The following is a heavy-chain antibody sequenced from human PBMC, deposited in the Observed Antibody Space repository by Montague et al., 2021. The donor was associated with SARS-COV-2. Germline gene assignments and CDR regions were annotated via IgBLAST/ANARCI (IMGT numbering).Heavy chain of an antibody. CDR1: GGSINSDY. D-gene: IGHD1-14*01. CDR2: IYYRGST. V-gene: IGHV4-59*01. CDR3: AREGIPTPGAEWKILHYHGMDV. J-gene: IGHJ6*02. Sequence: SETLSLTCTVSGGSINSDYWSWIRQPPGKGLEWIGYIYYRGSTNYNPSLKSRVTISVDTSKNQFSLKLTSVTAADTAVYYCAREGIPTPGAEWKILHYHGMDVWGQGTTVTVSS.